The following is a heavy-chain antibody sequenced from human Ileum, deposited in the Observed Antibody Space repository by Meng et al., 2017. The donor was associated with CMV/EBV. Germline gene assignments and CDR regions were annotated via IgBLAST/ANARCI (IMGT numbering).Heavy chain of an antibody. D-gene: IGHD2-2*01. J-gene: IGHJ5*02. V-gene: IGHV4-39*01. CDR2: IFYSGST. CDR3: ARSYRIPYPAS. Sequence: CPGPGGPIGGGSYYWGWVRRPPGKGLGWLGSIFYSGSTYYNPSLTSRVTISVDTSKNQFSLKLYSVTAADTAVYYCARSYRIPYPASWGQGTLVTVSS. CDR1: GGPIGGGSYY.